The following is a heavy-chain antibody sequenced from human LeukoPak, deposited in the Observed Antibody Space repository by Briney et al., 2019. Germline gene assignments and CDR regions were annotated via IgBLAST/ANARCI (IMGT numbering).Heavy chain of an antibody. CDR1: GGSFSGYY. CDR2: INHSGST. J-gene: IGHJ4*02. V-gene: IGHV4-34*01. Sequence: SETLCLTCAVYGGSFSGYYWSWIRQPPGKGLEWIGEINHSGSTNYNPSLKSRVTISVDTSKNQFSLKLSSVTAADTAVYYCARAHGLYGGNSAYWGQGTLVTVSS. D-gene: IGHD4-23*01. CDR3: ARAHGLYGGNSAY.